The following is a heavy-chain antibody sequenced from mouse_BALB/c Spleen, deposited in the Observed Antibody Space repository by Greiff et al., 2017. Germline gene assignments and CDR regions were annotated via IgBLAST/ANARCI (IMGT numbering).Heavy chain of an antibody. CDR3: ARRVWGYWYFDV. D-gene: IGHD4-1*01. CDR2: IYPGSGST. V-gene: IGHV1-55*01. Sequence: QVQLQQPGAELVKPGTSVKLSCKASGYNFTSYWINWVKLRPGQGLEWIGAIYPGSGSTNYNEKFKSKATLTVDTSSSTAYMQLSSLASEDSALYDCARRVWGYWYFDVWGAGTTVTVSA. J-gene: IGHJ1*01. CDR1: GYNFTSYW.